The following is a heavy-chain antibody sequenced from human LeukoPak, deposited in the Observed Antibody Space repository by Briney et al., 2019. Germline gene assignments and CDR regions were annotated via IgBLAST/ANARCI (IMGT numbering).Heavy chain of an antibody. D-gene: IGHD3-22*01. J-gene: IGHJ4*02. CDR2: INADSANR. CDR3: AYYDSSGYYYGRLRY. Sequence: PGGSLRLSCAASGLIFSDAWMGWVRQTPGKGLEWVSAINADSANRHYADSVKGRFTISRDNPKNTLYLEMNSLRVDDTAVYFCAYYDSSGYYYGRLRYWGQGTPVTVSS. V-gene: IGHV3-23*01. CDR1: GLIFSDA.